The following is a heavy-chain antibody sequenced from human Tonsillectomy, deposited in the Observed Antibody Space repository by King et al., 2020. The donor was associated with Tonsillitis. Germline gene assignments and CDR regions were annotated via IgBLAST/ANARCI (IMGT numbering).Heavy chain of an antibody. CDR1: GFTFSSYA. J-gene: IGHJ4*02. Sequence: QVQLVESGGGVVQPGRSLRLSCAASGFTFSSYAMHWVRQAPGRGLEWVAVISSDGSNKYYADSVKGRFTISRDNSKNTLYLQMNSLRAEDTAVYYCASPQTGFWSGYYFDYWGQGTLVTVSS. V-gene: IGHV3-30*04. CDR2: ISSDGSNK. D-gene: IGHD3-3*01. CDR3: ASPQTGFWSGYYFDY.